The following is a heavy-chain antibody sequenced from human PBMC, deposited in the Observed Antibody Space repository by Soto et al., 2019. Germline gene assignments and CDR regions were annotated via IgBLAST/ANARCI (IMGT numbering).Heavy chain of an antibody. Sequence: QVQPVQSGAEVKKPGSSVKVSCKASGGTFSSYAISWVRQAPGQGLEWMGGIIPIFGTANYAQKFQGRVTITADESTSTAYMELSSLRSEDTAVYYCARGPSIVPAAKYAFDIWGQGTMVTVSS. J-gene: IGHJ3*02. D-gene: IGHD2-2*01. CDR1: GGTFSSYA. CDR3: ARGPSIVPAAKYAFDI. CDR2: IIPIFGTA. V-gene: IGHV1-69*12.